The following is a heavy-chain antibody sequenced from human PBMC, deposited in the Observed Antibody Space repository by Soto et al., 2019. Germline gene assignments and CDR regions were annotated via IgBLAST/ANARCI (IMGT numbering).Heavy chain of an antibody. CDR1: GFTFSSYG. D-gene: IGHD1-26*01. CDR3: AKDRPSGSRPYYYGMDV. Sequence: GGSLRLSCAASGFTFSSYGMHWVRQAPGKGLEWVAVISYDGSNKYYADSVKGRFTISRDNSKNTLYLQMNSLRAEDMAVYYCAKDRPSGSRPYYYGMDVWGQGTTVTVSS. CDR2: ISYDGSNK. V-gene: IGHV3-30*18. J-gene: IGHJ6*02.